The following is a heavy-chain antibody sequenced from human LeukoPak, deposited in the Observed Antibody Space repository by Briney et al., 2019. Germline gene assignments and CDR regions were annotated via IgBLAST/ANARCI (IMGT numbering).Heavy chain of an antibody. CDR1: GGSISSGYY. Sequence: SETLSLTCTVSGGSISSGYYWGWIRQPPGKGLEWIGSIYHSGSTYYNPSLKSRVTISVDTSKNQFSLKLSSVTAADTAVYYCARVYDILTGYYTFDYWGQGTLVTVSS. V-gene: IGHV4-38-2*02. J-gene: IGHJ4*02. CDR2: IYHSGST. D-gene: IGHD3-9*01. CDR3: ARVYDILTGYYTFDY.